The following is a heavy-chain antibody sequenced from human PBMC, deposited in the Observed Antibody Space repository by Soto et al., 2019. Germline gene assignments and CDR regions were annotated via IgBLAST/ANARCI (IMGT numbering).Heavy chain of an antibody. CDR3: ARHDCISSSCYYYYYFGVAV. V-gene: IGHV1-69*12. D-gene: IGHD2-2*01. Sequence: QVQLVQSGAEVKKPGSSVKVSCKASGGTFSSYAISWVRQAPGQGLEWMGGIIPIFDTANYAQKFQGRVTITADESTSTASMEPSSLRSEDTSVYYCARHDCISSSCYYYYYFGVAVWGQGTTVTVSS. J-gene: IGHJ6*02. CDR1: GGTFSSYA. CDR2: IIPIFDTA.